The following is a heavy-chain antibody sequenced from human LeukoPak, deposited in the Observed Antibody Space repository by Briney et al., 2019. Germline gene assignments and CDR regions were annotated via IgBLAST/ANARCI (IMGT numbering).Heavy chain of an antibody. CDR2: ISSSSSYI. V-gene: IGHV3-21*03. CDR3: ARDLGLAAVIDAFDI. Sequence: GGSLRLSCAASGFTFSSYSMNWVRQAPGKGLEWVSSISSSSSYIYYADSVKGRFTISRDNAKNSLYLQMNGLRAEDTAVYYCARDLGLAAVIDAFDIWGQGTMVTVSS. J-gene: IGHJ3*02. D-gene: IGHD3-16*01. CDR1: GFTFSSYS.